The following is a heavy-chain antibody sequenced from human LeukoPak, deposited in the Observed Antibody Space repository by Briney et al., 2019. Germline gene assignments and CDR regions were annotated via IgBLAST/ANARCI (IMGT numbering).Heavy chain of an antibody. D-gene: IGHD5-12*01. CDR2: INHSGST. V-gene: IGHV4-34*01. CDR1: GGSFSGYY. CDR3: ARGYRGSGGLPTWQNEYNWFDP. J-gene: IGHJ5*02. Sequence: PSETLSLTCAVYGGSFSGYYWSWIRQPPGKGLEWIGEINHSGSTNYNPSLKSRVTISVDTSKNQFSLKLSSVTAADTAVYYCARGYRGSGGLPTWQNEYNWFDPWGQGTLVTVSS.